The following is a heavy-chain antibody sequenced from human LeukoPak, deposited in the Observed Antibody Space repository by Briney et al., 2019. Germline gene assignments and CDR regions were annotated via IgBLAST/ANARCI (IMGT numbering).Heavy chain of an antibody. Sequence: ASVKVSCKASGYTSTSYGISWVRQAPGQGLEWMGWISAYNGNTNYAQKLQGRVTMTTDTSTSTAYMELRSLRSDDTAVYYCARARSSSWYNWFDPWGQGTPVTVSS. J-gene: IGHJ5*02. CDR2: ISAYNGNT. CDR3: ARARSSSWYNWFDP. CDR1: GYTSTSYG. D-gene: IGHD6-13*01. V-gene: IGHV1-18*04.